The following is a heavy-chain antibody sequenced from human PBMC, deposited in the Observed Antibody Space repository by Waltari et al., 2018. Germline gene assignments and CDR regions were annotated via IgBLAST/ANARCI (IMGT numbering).Heavy chain of an antibody. V-gene: IGHV3-48*04. Sequence: EVQLVESGGGLVQPGGSLRLSCAASGFTFSSYSMNWVRQAPGKGLEWVSYISSSSSTIYYADSVKGRFTISRDNAKNPLYLQMNSLRAEDTAVYYCARDMLAAADYWGQGTLVTVSS. D-gene: IGHD6-13*01. CDR3: ARDMLAAADY. J-gene: IGHJ4*02. CDR2: ISSSSSTI. CDR1: GFTFSSYS.